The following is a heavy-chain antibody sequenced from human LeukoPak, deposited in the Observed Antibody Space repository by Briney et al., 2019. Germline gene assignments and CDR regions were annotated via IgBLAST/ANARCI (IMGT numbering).Heavy chain of an antibody. D-gene: IGHD3-16*02. CDR1: GFSVSDNY. CDR3: ARDGRLGELSFGDAFDI. V-gene: IGHV3-20*04. CDR2: INWNGGST. Sequence: GGSLRLSCAASGFSVSDNYMSWVRQAPGKGLEWVSGINWNGGSTGYADSVKGRFTISRDNAKNSLYLQMNSLRAEDTALYYCARDGRLGELSFGDAFDIWGQGTMVTVSS. J-gene: IGHJ3*02.